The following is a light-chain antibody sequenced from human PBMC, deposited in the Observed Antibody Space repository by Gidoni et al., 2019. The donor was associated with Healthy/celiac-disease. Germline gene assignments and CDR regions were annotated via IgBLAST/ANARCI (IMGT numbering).Light chain of an antibody. CDR1: QSISSW. V-gene: IGKV1-5*03. CDR2: KAS. CDR3: QQYSTFET. Sequence: DIQMTQSPSTLSASVGDRVTITCRASQSISSWWACYQQKPGKAPKLLIYKASSLESGVPSRFSGSGSGTEFTLTISSLQPDDFATYYCQQYSTFETFGQGTKVEVK. J-gene: IGKJ1*01.